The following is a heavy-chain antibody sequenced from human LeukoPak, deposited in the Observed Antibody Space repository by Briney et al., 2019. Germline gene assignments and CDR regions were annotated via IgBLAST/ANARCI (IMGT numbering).Heavy chain of an antibody. CDR3: ARGSDSSDWYSPFDH. Sequence: GGSLRLSCVASGFTFSGYALHWVRQAPGKGLEWVALISYDGNNKYYADSVQGRLTISRDNSKNTVYLQMNSLRPEDTAVYYCARGSDSSDWYSPFDHWGQGTLVTVSS. V-gene: IGHV3-30-3*01. CDR1: GFTFSGYA. J-gene: IGHJ4*02. CDR2: ISYDGNNK. D-gene: IGHD6-19*01.